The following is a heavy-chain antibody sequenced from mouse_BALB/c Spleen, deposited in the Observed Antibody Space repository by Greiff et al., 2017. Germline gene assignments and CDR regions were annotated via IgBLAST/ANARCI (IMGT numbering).Heavy chain of an antibody. CDR1: GFSLTSYD. V-gene: IGHV2-9-2*01. CDR2: IWTGGGT. Sequence: VQLQQSGPGLVAPSQSLSITCTVSGFSLTSYDISWIRQPPGKGLEWLGVIWTGGGTNYNSAFMSRLSISKDNSKSQVFLKMNSLQTDDTAIYYCVRDRGSSYRYFDYWGQGTTLTVSS. D-gene: IGHD1-1*01. J-gene: IGHJ2*01. CDR3: VRDRGSSYRYFDY.